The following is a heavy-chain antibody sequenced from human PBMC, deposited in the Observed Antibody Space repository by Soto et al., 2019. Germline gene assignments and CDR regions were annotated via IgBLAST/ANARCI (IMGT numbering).Heavy chain of an antibody. CDR1: GFTFSSYA. J-gene: IGHJ4*02. V-gene: IGHV3-23*01. CDR2: ISGSGGST. Sequence: GGSLRLSCAASGFTFSSYAMSWVRQAPGKGLEWVSAISGSGGSTYYADSVKGRFTISRDNSKNTLYLQMNSLRAEDTAVYYCAKSVLRFLEWPLADYWGQGTRVTVSS. CDR3: AKSVLRFLEWPLADY. D-gene: IGHD3-3*01.